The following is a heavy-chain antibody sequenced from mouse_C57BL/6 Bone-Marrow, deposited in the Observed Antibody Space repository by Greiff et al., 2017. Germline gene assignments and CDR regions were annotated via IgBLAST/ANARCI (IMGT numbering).Heavy chain of an antibody. CDR2: IYPRSGNT. V-gene: IGHV1-81*01. J-gene: IGHJ3*01. D-gene: IGHD1-1*01. CDR3: ASYYYGPREFAY. Sequence: QVHVKQSGAELARPGASVKLSCKASGYTFTSYGISWVKQRTGQGLEWIGEIYPRSGNTYYNEKFKGKATLTADKSSSTAYMELRSLTSEDSAVYFCASYYYGPREFAYWGQGTLVTVSA. CDR1: GYTFTSYG.